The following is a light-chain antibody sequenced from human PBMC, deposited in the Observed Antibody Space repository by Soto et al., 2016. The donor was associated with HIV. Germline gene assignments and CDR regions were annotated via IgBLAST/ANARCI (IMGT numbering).Light chain of an antibody. CDR1: QDIRYA. J-gene: IGKJ5*01. V-gene: IGKV1-33*01. CDR2: DAS. Sequence: DIQMTQSPSSLSASVGDRVCITCQASQDIRYALNWYQQKPGKAPKLLISDASNLEAGVSSRFSGSGGGTDYAFTISSLLPEDVATYYCQQRNNLPPTFGQGTRLEIK. CDR3: QQRNNLPPT.